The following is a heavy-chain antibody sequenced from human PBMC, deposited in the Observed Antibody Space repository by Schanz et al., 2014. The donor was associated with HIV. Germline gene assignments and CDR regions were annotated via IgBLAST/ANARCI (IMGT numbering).Heavy chain of an antibody. CDR2: IWYDGSNK. V-gene: IGHV3-33*06. J-gene: IGHJ6*02. CDR1: GFTFSTKG. Sequence: QVQLVESGGGVVQPGRSLRLSCAASGFTFSTKGMHWVRQAPGKGREWVAVIWYDGSNKYYADSVKGRFTISGDNSKNTLYLQMNSLRAEDTAIYYCAKTSITLGMDVWGQGTTVTVSS. D-gene: IGHD1-20*01. CDR3: AKTSITLGMDV.